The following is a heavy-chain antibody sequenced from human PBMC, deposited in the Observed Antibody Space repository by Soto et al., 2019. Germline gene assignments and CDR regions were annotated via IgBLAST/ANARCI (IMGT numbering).Heavy chain of an antibody. CDR2: IFPGDSDT. CDR1: GYNFANYW. CDR3: AAGYTTGPDVFDI. Sequence: GESLKISCKGSGYNFANYWIGWVRQMPGKGLEWMGMIFPGDSDTKNSPSLQGQITMSVDKSDSSAYLQWRSLKASDTAMYYCAAGYTTGPDVFDIWGQGTMVTVSS. J-gene: IGHJ3*02. D-gene: IGHD6-13*01. V-gene: IGHV5-51*01.